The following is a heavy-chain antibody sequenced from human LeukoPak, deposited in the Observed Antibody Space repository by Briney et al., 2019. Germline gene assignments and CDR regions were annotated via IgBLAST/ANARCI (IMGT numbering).Heavy chain of an antibody. CDR1: GFTFSSYS. Sequence: GGSLRLSCAASGFTFSSYSMNWVRQAPGKGLEWVSSISSSSSYIYYADSVKGRFTISRDNAKNSLYLQMNSLKAEDTAVYYCARDLGYDYVWGSYRYKYFQHWGQGTLVTVSS. CDR2: ISSSSSYI. D-gene: IGHD3-16*02. CDR3: ARDLGYDYVWGSYRYKYFQH. J-gene: IGHJ1*01. V-gene: IGHV3-21*01.